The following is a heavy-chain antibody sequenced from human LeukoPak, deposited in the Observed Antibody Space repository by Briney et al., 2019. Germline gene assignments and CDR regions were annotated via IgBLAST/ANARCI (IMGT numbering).Heavy chain of an antibody. CDR3: ARGPHWDPHFDY. CDR2: INPNSGGT. CDR1: GFTFTAYH. V-gene: IGHV1-2*02. J-gene: IGHJ4*02. D-gene: IGHD7-27*01. Sequence: GDSVKVSCKASGFTFTAYHMHWVRQAPGQGLEWMGWINPNSGGTNYAQKFQGRVTMTRDTSISTAYMELSGLRSDDTAVYYCARGPHWDPHFDYWGQGTLVTVSS.